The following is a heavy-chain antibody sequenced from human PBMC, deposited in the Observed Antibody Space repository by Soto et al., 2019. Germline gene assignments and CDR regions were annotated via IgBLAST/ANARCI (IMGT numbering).Heavy chain of an antibody. CDR2: ISYDGSNK. CDR1: GFSFNYYA. D-gene: IGHD3-3*01. J-gene: IGHJ6*02. Sequence: QVQLVESGGGVVQPGRSLRLSCSASGFSFNYYAIHWVRQAPGKGLEWVAVISYDGSNKYYADSVKGRFTISRDNSKNXLXLXXNSLRAEDTAVYYCARTLDDFWSGYNGYYYYGMDVWGQGTTVTVSS. CDR3: ARTLDDFWSGYNGYYYYGMDV. V-gene: IGHV3-30-3*01.